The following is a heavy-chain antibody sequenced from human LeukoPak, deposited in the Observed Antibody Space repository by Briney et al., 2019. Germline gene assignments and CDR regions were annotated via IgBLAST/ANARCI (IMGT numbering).Heavy chain of an antibody. CDR2: INHSGST. D-gene: IGHD3-3*01. CDR3: ARASYYDFWSGYYTVDY. V-gene: IGHV4-34*01. Sequence: SETLSLTCAVYGGSFSGYYWSWIRQPPGKGLEWIGEINHSGSTNYNPSLKSRVTISVDTSKNQFSLKLSSVTAAGTAVYYCARASYYDFWSGYYTVDYWGQGTLVNVSS. J-gene: IGHJ4*02. CDR1: GGSFSGYY.